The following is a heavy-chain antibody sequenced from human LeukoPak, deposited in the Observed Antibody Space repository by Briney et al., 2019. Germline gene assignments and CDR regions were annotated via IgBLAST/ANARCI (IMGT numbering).Heavy chain of an antibody. D-gene: IGHD4-17*01. CDR2: MNPNSGNT. CDR3: ARNDDYGDYTFDY. Sequence: ASVKVSCKASGYTFTSYDINWVRQATGQGLEWMGWMNPNSGNTGYAQKFQGRVTMTRDTSISTAYMELSRLRSDDTAVYYCARNDDYGDYTFDYWGQGTLVTVSS. V-gene: IGHV1-8*01. J-gene: IGHJ4*02. CDR1: GYTFTSYD.